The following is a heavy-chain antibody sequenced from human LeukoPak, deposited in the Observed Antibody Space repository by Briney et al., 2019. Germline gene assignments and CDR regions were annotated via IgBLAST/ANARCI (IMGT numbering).Heavy chain of an antibody. D-gene: IGHD3-22*01. CDR3: ATGAFDSSGYYYYYYYMDV. Sequence: PGGSLRLSCAASGFTFSRYWMSWVRQAPGKGLEWVANIKQDGSEQYYVDSVKGRFTISRDNARNSLYLQMNSLRGEDTAVFYCATGAFDSSGYYYYYYYMDVWGKGTTVTVSS. V-gene: IGHV3-7*01. CDR2: IKQDGSEQ. J-gene: IGHJ6*03. CDR1: GFTFSRYW.